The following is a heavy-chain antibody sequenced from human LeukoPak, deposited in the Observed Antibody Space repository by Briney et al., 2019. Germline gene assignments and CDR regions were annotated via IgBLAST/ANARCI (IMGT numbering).Heavy chain of an antibody. D-gene: IGHD3-10*01. CDR2: IYSGGGT. J-gene: IGHJ4*02. V-gene: IGHV3-53*05. CDR1: GFTFSSNY. Sequence: GGSLRLSCAASGFTFSSNYMSWVRQAPGKGLEWVSVIYSGGGTYYADSVKGRFTISRDNSKNTLYLQMNSLRFDDTAVYYCARGGSAWFGGIDYWGQGTLVTVSS. CDR3: ARGGSAWFGGIDY.